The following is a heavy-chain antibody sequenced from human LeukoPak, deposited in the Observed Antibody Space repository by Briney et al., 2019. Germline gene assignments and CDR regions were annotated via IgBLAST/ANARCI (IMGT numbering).Heavy chain of an antibody. CDR1: GFTFSSYS. V-gene: IGHV3-9*01. J-gene: IGHJ4*02. Sequence: GGSLRLSCAASGFTFSSYSMNWVRQAPGKGLEWVSGISWNSGSIGFADSVKGRFTISRDNAKNSLYLQMNSLRAEDTALYYCAKAVYGDYYFDYWGQGTLVTVSS. CDR2: ISWNSGSI. CDR3: AKAVYGDYYFDY. D-gene: IGHD4-17*01.